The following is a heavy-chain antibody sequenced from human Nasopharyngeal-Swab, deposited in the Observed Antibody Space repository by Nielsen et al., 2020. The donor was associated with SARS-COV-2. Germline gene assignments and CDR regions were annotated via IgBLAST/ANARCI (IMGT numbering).Heavy chain of an antibody. CDR3: ARDRATTVTTSDAFDI. V-gene: IGHV3-74*01. CDR1: GFTFSSYW. J-gene: IGHJ3*02. Sequence: GGSLRLSCAASGFTFSSYWMHWVRQVPGKGMVWVSRIKTDGSSTSYAASVKGRFTISRDNAKNTLYLQMNSLRGENTAVYYCARDRATTVTTSDAFDIWGQGTMVTVSS. D-gene: IGHD4-17*01. CDR2: IKTDGSST.